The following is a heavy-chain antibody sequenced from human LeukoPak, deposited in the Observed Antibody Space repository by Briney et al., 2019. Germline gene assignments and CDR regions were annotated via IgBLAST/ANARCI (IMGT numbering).Heavy chain of an antibody. CDR2: ISYDGSNK. CDR3: ARVGTAWDAFDI. V-gene: IGHV3-30-3*01. J-gene: IGHJ3*02. CDR1: GFTFSSYW. D-gene: IGHD1-7*01. Sequence: GGSLRLSCAASGFTFSSYWMNWARQAPGKGLEWVAVISYDGSNKYYADSVKGRFTISRDNSKNTLYLQMNSLRAEDTAVYYCARVGTAWDAFDIWGQGTMVTVSS.